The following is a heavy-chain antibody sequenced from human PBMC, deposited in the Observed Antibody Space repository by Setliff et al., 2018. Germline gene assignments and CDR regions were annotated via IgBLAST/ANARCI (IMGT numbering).Heavy chain of an antibody. J-gene: IGHJ6*02. D-gene: IGHD2-8*01. Sequence: TSETLSLTCTVSGYSISSGYYWGWFRQPAGKGLEWIGRIYTDGTTNYDPSLKSRVSISADTSMNHFSLRMTSVSAADTAVYYCAKEHVVISFVTNTHHHYGMDVWGQGATVTVSS. CDR1: GYSISSGYY. CDR3: AKEHVVISFVTNTHHHYGMDV. CDR2: IYTDGTT. V-gene: IGHV4-61*02.